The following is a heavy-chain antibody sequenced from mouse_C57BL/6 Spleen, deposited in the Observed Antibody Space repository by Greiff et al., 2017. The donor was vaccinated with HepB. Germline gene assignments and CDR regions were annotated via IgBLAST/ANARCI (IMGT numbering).Heavy chain of an antibody. J-gene: IGHJ1*03. CDR3: ARRGYGSRDWYFDV. V-gene: IGHV1-76*01. Sequence: VQLQQSGAELVRPGASVKLSCKASGYTFTDYYINWVKQRPGQGLEWIARIYPGSGNTYYNEKFKGKATLTAEKSSSTAYMQLSSLTSEDSAVYFCARRGYGSRDWYFDVWGTGTTVTVSS. D-gene: IGHD1-1*01. CDR1: GYTFTDYY. CDR2: IYPGSGNT.